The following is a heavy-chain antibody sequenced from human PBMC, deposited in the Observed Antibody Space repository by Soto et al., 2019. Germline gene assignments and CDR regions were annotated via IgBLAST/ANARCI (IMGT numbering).Heavy chain of an antibody. D-gene: IGHD5-18*01. J-gene: IGHJ4*02. CDR3: ARYVDTAMVFGY. V-gene: IGHV3-48*02. Sequence: EVQLVESGGGWVQPGGSLRLSSASSGFTFSSYIINWVRQAPGNGLEWVSYISSSSSTIYYADSVKGRFTISRDNAKNSLYLQMNSLRDEDTAVYYCARYVDTAMVFGYWGQGTLVTVSS. CDR1: GFTFSSYI. CDR2: ISSSSSTI.